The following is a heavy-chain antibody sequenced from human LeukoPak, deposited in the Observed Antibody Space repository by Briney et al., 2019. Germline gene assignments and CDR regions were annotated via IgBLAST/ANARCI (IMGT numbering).Heavy chain of an antibody. D-gene: IGHD3-3*01. CDR1: GGSISSYY. V-gene: IGHV4-59*01. CDR2: IYYSGST. Sequence: SETLSLTCTVSGGSISSYYWSWTRQPPGKGLEWIGYIYYSGSTNYNPSLKSRVTISVDTSKNQFSLKLSSVTAADTAVYYCARAGDFWSGSSGFDPWGQGTLVTVSS. J-gene: IGHJ5*02. CDR3: ARAGDFWSGSSGFDP.